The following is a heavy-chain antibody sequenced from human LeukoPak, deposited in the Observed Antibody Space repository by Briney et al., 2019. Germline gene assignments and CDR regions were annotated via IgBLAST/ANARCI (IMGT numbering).Heavy chain of an antibody. CDR1: GGSISSSSYY. J-gene: IGHJ5*02. Sequence: PSETLSLTCTVSGGSISSSSYYWGWIRQPPGKGLEWIGSIYYSGSTYYNPSLKSRVTISVDTSKNQFSLKLSSVTAADTAVYYCARHLLTIFGVVIPPSWFDLWGQGTLVTVSS. D-gene: IGHD3-3*01. CDR2: IYYSGST. CDR3: ARHLLTIFGVVIPPSWFDL. V-gene: IGHV4-39*01.